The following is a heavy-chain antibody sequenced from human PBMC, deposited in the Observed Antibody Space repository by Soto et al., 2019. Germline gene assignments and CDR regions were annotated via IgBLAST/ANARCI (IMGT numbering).Heavy chain of an antibody. D-gene: IGHD6-6*01. CDR2: ISYDGSNK. CDR1: GFTFSSYA. CDR3: YRPPNEYSSSSAYYYYGMDV. Sequence: GGSLRLSCAASGFTFSSYAMHWVRQAPGKGLEWVAVISYDGSNKYYADSVKGRFTISRDNSKNTLYLQMNSLRAEDTAVYYCYRPPNEYSSSSAYYYYGMDVWGQGTTVTVSS. J-gene: IGHJ6*02. V-gene: IGHV3-30-3*01.